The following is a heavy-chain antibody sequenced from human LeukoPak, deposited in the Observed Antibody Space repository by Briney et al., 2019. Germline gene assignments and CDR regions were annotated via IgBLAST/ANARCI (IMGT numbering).Heavy chain of an antibody. J-gene: IGHJ4*02. CDR3: ARDDADLGSSWYGSAF. D-gene: IGHD6-13*01. V-gene: IGHV3-30*04. Sequence: GGSLRLSCAASGFTFSSYAMHWVRQAPGKGLEWVAVISYDGSNKYYADSVKGRFTISRDNSKNTLFLQMNSLRAEDTAVYYCARDDADLGSSWYGSAFWGQGTLVTVSS. CDR1: GFTFSSYA. CDR2: ISYDGSNK.